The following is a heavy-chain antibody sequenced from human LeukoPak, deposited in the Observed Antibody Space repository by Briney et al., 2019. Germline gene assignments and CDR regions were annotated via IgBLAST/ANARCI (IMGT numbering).Heavy chain of an antibody. D-gene: IGHD6-6*01. Sequence: SETLSLTCTVSGGSISSGSYYWSWIRQPAGKGLEWIGRIYTSGSTNYNPSLKSRVTMSVDTSKNQFSLKLSSVTAADTAVYYCARVFEYSSSSVYYYYYMDVWGKGTTVTVSS. CDR3: ARVFEYSSSSVYYYYYMDV. CDR1: GGSISSGSYY. J-gene: IGHJ6*03. V-gene: IGHV4-61*02. CDR2: IYTSGST.